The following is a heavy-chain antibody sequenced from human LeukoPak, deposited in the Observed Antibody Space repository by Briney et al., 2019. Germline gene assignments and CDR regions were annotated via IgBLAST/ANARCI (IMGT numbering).Heavy chain of an antibody. V-gene: IGHV1-8*01. CDR2: MNPNSGNT. Sequence: ASVKVSCKASGYTFTSYDINWVRQATGQGLAWMGWMNPNSGNTGYAQKFQGRVTMTRNTSISTAYMELSSLRSEDTAVYYCAIYSSNFDAFDIWGQGTMVTVSS. CDR1: GYTFTSYD. CDR3: AIYSSNFDAFDI. D-gene: IGHD6-13*01. J-gene: IGHJ3*02.